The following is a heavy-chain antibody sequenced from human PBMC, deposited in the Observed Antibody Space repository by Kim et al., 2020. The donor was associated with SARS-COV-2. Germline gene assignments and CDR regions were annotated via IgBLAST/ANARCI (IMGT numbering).Heavy chain of an antibody. J-gene: IGHJ6*02. CDR2: SGST. Sequence: SGSTNYNPHLKSRVTISVDTSKNQFSLKLSSVTAADTAVYYCAREGGMDVWGQGTTVTVSS. V-gene: IGHV4-59*01. CDR3: AREGGMDV.